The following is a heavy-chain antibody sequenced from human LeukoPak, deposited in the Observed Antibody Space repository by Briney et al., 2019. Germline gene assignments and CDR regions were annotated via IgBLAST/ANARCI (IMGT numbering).Heavy chain of an antibody. CDR3: AREIGYCSSTSCFNWFDP. CDR2: INHSRST. J-gene: IGHJ5*02. CDR1: GGSFSGYY. V-gene: IGHV4-34*01. D-gene: IGHD2-2*01. Sequence: PSETLSLTCAVYGGSFSGYYWSWIRQPPGKGLEWIGEINHSRSTNYNPSLKSRVTISVDTSKNQFSLKLSSVTAADTAVYYCAREIGYCSSTSCFNWFDPWGQGTLVTVSS.